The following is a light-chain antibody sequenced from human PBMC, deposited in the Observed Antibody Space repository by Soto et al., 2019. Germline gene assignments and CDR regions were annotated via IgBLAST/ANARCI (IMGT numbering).Light chain of an antibody. CDR2: EVT. CDR3: CADAGSSRYV. CDR1: SSHVGGYDF. V-gene: IGLV2-23*02. J-gene: IGLJ1*01. Sequence: QSVLTQPASVSGSPGQSITISCTRSSSHVGGYDFVSWYQQHPGKAPKVLIYEVTKRPSGVSNRFSGSKSGNTASLTISGLQADDEADYYCCADAGSSRYVFGTGTKVTVL.